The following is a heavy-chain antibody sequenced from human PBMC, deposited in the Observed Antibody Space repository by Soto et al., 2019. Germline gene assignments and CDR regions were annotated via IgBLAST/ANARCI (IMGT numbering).Heavy chain of an antibody. J-gene: IGHJ3*02. V-gene: IGHV1-24*01. D-gene: IGHD2-2*01. CDR2: FDPEDGET. CDR3: ATRAEYQLLYAFDI. Sequence: ASVKVSCKVSGYTLTELSMHWVRQAPGKGLEWMGGFDPEDGETIYAQKFQGRVTMTEDTSTDTAYMELSSLRSEDTAVYYCATRAEYQLLYAFDIWGQGTMVTVSS. CDR1: GYTLTELS.